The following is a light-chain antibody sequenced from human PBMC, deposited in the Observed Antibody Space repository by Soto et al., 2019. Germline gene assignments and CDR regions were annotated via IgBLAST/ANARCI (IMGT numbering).Light chain of an antibody. V-gene: IGLV2-14*01. CDR3: SSYTRSSPLV. J-gene: IGLJ1*01. Sequence: QSALTQPASVSGSPGQSITISCTGTSSDVGGYNYVSWYQPHPGKAPKLMIYEVSNRPSGVSNRFSGSKSGNTASLTISGLQAEDEAAYYCSSYTRSSPLVFGTGTKLTVL. CDR2: EVS. CDR1: SSDVGGYNY.